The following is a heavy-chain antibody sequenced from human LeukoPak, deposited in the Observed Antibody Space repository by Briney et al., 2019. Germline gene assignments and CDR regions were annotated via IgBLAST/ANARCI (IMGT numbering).Heavy chain of an antibody. CDR1: GGSISSGGYY. CDR2: IYYSGST. CDR3: ARHVAFDSSANEEAFDI. Sequence: SETLSLTCTVSGGSISSGGYYWSWIRQPPGKGLEWIGYIYYSGSTNYNPSLKSRVTISVDTSKNQISLKLSSVTAADTAVYYCARHVAFDSSANEEAFDIWGQGTMVTVSS. V-gene: IGHV4-61*08. D-gene: IGHD3-22*01. J-gene: IGHJ3*02.